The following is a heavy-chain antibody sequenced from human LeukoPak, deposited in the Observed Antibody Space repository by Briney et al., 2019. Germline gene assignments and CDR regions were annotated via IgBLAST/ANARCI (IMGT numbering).Heavy chain of an antibody. CDR2: ISSSSSTI. V-gene: IGHV3-48*04. Sequence: GGSLRLSCAASGFTFSSYSMNWVRQAPGKGLEWVSYISSSSSTIYYADSVKGRFTTSRDNAKNSLYLQMNSLRAEDTAVYYCARDIPGPFTFGGVIVMGFDYWGQGTLVTVSS. CDR3: ARDIPGPFTFGGVIVMGFDY. D-gene: IGHD3-16*02. CDR1: GFTFSSYS. J-gene: IGHJ4*02.